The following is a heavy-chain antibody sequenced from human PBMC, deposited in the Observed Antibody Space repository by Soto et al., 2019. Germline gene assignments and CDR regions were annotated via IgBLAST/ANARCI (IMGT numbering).Heavy chain of an antibody. CDR2: IYPGDSDT. CDR3: ARNSQRGATVNTRDIDY. V-gene: IGHV5-51*01. Sequence: GESLKISCEASGYSFTGYLIVWVRQMPGRGLEWMGIIYPGDSDTRYSPSFQGQVTISADKSSSTAYLQWSSLKASDTAIYYCARNSQRGATVNTRDIDYWGQGTLVTGSS. CDR1: GYSFTGYL. D-gene: IGHD1-1*01. J-gene: IGHJ4*02.